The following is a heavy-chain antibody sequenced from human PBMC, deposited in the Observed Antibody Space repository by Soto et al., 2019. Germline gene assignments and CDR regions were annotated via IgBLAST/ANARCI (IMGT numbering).Heavy chain of an antibody. Sequence: QGKLVQSGPEVKKPGASVRVSCKASGYSFSGYDITWVRKDPGQVLGWLGWVSTSIVSTMSAEHLQGRLAMTTDTSTATVYMELRGLRSDDTAVYYCARDSGAALYGEDALDIWGQGTMVTVSS. J-gene: IGHJ3*02. CDR1: GYSFSGYD. D-gene: IGHD3-10*01. V-gene: IGHV1-18*04. CDR2: VSTSIVST. CDR3: ARDSGAALYGEDALDI.